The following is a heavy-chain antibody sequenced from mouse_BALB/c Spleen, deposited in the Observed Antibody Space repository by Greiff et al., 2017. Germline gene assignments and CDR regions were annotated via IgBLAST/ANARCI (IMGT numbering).Heavy chain of an antibody. Sequence: EVKLVESGPSLVKPSQTLSLTCSVTGDSITSGYWNWIRKFPGNKLEYMGYISYSGSTYYNPSLKSRISITRDTSKNQYYLQLNSVTTEDTATYYCARLRLRLAWFAYWGQGTLVTVSA. V-gene: IGHV3-8*02. CDR1: GDSITSGY. J-gene: IGHJ3*01. CDR2: ISYSGST. CDR3: ARLRLRLAWFAY. D-gene: IGHD2-4*01.